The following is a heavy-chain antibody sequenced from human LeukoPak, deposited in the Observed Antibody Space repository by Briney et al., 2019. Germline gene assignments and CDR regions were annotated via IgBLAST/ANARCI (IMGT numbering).Heavy chain of an antibody. CDR1: GGSISSYY. CDR3: ARVYYGSGSYLPAPYYYYYYMDV. J-gene: IGHJ6*03. CDR2: IYYSGST. V-gene: IGHV4-59*01. Sequence: SETLSLTCTVSGGSISSYYWSWIRQPPGKGLEWIGYIYYSGSTNYNPSLKSRVTISVDTSKNQFSLKLSSVTAADTAVYYCARVYYGSGSYLPAPYYYYYYMDVWGKGTTVTVSS. D-gene: IGHD3-10*01.